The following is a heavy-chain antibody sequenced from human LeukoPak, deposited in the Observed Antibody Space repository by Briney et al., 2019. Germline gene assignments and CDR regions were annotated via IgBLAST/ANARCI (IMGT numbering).Heavy chain of an antibody. D-gene: IGHD5-12*01. CDR3: ARDSRVRWLRLFDY. CDR2: ISAYNGNT. J-gene: IGHJ4*02. CDR1: GYTFTSYG. V-gene: IGHV1-18*01. Sequence: GASVKVSCRASGYTFTSYGISWVRQAPGQGLEWMGWISAYNGNTNYAQKLQGRVTMTTDTSTSTAYMELRSLRSDDTAVYYCARDSRVRWLRLFDYWGQGTLVTVSS.